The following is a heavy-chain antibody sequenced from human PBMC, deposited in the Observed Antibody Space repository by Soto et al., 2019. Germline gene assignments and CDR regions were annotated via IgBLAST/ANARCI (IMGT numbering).Heavy chain of an antibody. Sequence: PSETLSLTCTVSGGSISSSSYYWVWIRHPPGKGLEWIGSIYYSGSTYYNPSLKSRVTISVDTSKNQFSLKLSSVTAADTAVYYCARLAGSSLNYYYYGMDVWGQGTTVTVSS. CDR3: ARLAGSSLNYYYYGMDV. V-gene: IGHV4-39*01. J-gene: IGHJ6*02. CDR1: GGSISSSSYY. CDR2: IYYSGST. D-gene: IGHD6-13*01.